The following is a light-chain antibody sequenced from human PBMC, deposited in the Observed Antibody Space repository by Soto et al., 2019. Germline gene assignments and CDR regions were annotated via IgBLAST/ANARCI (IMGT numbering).Light chain of an antibody. J-gene: IGKJ4*01. CDR3: QQYASSPLLT. CDR2: GTS. Sequence: EIVLTQSPSTLSLSQGETATLSCRASQTIGRTYSAWYQQKPGQAPRLLIFGTSSRATGIPDRFSGSGSGTDFTLSISRLEPEDFAVYYCQQYASSPLLTFGGGTKVDIK. V-gene: IGKV3-20*01. CDR1: QTIGRTY.